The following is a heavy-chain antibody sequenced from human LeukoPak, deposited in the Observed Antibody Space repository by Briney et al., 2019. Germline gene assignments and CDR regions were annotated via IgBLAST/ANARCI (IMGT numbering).Heavy chain of an antibody. CDR1: GFTFSSYA. J-gene: IGHJ4*02. V-gene: IGHV3-21*01. CDR3: AREGDGYNSPIDY. CDR2: ISSSSSYI. D-gene: IGHD5-24*01. Sequence: PGGSLRLSCAASGFTFSSYAMHWVRQAPGKGLEWVSSISSSSSYIYNADSVKGRFTISRDNAKNSLSLQMNSLRAEDTAVYYCAREGDGYNSPIDYWGQGTLVTVSS.